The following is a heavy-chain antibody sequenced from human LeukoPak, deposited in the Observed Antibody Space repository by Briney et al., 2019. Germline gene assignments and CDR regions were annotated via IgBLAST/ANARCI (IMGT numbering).Heavy chain of an antibody. D-gene: IGHD6-6*01. Sequence: PGGSLRLSCAASGFTFSSYGMHWVRQAPGKGLEWVAVISFDASNKYYADSVKGRFTISRDNSKNTLYLQMNSLRAEDAAVYCCAKDLRSSIAAPIDYWGQGTLVTVSS. CDR3: AKDLRSSIAAPIDY. V-gene: IGHV3-30*18. CDR2: ISFDASNK. J-gene: IGHJ4*02. CDR1: GFTFSSYG.